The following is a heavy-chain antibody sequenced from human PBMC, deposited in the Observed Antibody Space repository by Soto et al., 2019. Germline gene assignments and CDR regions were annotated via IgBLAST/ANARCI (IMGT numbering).Heavy chain of an antibody. CDR1: GFTFSSYG. J-gene: IGHJ4*02. V-gene: IGHV3-23*01. CDR3: AKDRLAGGNYGFYSDF. Sequence: EVQLLESGGGLVQPGGSLRLSCAASGFTFSSYGMSWVRQAPGKGLEWVSFSSATGAGTYYADSVKGRFTISRDNSKNTLYLQMTSLRADDTAFYYYAKDRLAGGNYGFYSDFWAQGALVIVSS. CDR2: SSATGAGT. D-gene: IGHD1-7*01.